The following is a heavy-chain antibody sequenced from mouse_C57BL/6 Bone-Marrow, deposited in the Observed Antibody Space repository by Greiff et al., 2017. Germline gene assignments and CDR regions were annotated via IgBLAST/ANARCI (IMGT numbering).Heavy chain of an antibody. J-gene: IGHJ2*01. CDR2: FHRYNDDT. V-gene: IGHV1-47*01. Sequence: QVQLLQSGADLVKPGASLKMSCTASGYTFTNYPIEWMQQNHGKSLEWIGNFHRYNDDTKYTDTFKGKVTFTREKASNTVFLQLSRLTSDDSAVYYCARGGNYVGYYFDYWGQGTTLTVSS. CDR1: GYTFTNYP. CDR3: ARGGNYVGYYFDY. D-gene: IGHD2-1*01.